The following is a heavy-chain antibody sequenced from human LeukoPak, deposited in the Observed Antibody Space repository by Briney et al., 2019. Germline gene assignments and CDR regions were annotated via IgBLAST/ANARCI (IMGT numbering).Heavy chain of an antibody. CDR3: ASRGYDGHFDY. CDR2: IYHSGST. V-gene: IGHV4-38-2*01. Sequence: SETLSLTCAVSGYSISSGYYWGWIRQPPGRGLEWIGSIYHSGSTYYNPSLKSRVTISVDTSKNQFSLKLSSVTAADTAVYYCASRGYDGHFDYWGQGTLVTVSS. D-gene: IGHD5-12*01. J-gene: IGHJ4*02. CDR1: GYSISSGYY.